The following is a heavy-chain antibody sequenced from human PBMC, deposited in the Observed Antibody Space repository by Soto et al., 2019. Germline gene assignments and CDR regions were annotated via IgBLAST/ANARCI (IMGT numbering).Heavy chain of an antibody. CDR1: GGSISSGGYY. D-gene: IGHD3-10*01. CDR2: IYYSGST. J-gene: IGHJ4*02. CDR3: ARGGIWFGELLD. Sequence: QVQLQESGPGLVKPSQTLSLTCTVSGGSISSGGYYWSWIRQQPGKGLEWIGYIYYSGSTYYNPSLRSLVTISVDTSKNQFSLKLSSVTAEDTAVYYWARGGIWFGELLDWGQGTLVTVSS. V-gene: IGHV4-31*01.